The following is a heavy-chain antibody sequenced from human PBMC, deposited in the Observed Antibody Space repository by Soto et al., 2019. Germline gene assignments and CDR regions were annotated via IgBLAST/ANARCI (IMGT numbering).Heavy chain of an antibody. Sequence: QVQLVQSGAEVKKPGASVKVSCKASGYTFTGYYMHWVRQAPGQGLEWMGWINPNSGGTNYAQKFQGFVTMTRDTSISTSYMELSRLRSDDTAVYYCARGVTLIPYYYYYMDVWGKGTTVTVSS. D-gene: IGHD2-21*01. J-gene: IGHJ6*03. CDR1: GYTFTGYY. CDR3: ARGVTLIPYYYYYMDV. V-gene: IGHV1-2*04. CDR2: INPNSGGT.